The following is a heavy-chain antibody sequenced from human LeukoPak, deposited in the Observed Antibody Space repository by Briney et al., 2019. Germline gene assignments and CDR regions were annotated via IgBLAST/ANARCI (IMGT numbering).Heavy chain of an antibody. CDR1: GLTFSSYA. V-gene: IGHV3-30-3*01. CDR3: ARDRDSSGWYGHWYFDL. CDR2: ISYDGSNK. J-gene: IGHJ2*01. Sequence: GGSLRLSCAASGLTFSSYAMHWVRQAPGKGLEWVAVISYDGSNKYYADSVKGRFTISRDNSKNTLYLQMNSLRAEDTAVYYCARDRDSSGWYGHWYFDLWGRGTLVTVSS. D-gene: IGHD6-19*01.